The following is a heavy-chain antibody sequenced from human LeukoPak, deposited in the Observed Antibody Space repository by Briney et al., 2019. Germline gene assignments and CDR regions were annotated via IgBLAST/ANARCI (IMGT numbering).Heavy chain of an antibody. CDR2: MNPNSGNT. CDR3: ARDCLTGTTCFGWFDP. Sequence: VASVSVSCTASGYTFTSYDINWVRQAPGEGLEWMGWMNPNSGNTGYAQKLQGRVTMTTDTSTSTAYMELRSLRSDDTAVYYCARDCLTGTTCFGWFDPWGQGTLVTVSS. CDR1: GYTFTSYD. V-gene: IGHV1-8*01. D-gene: IGHD1-20*01. J-gene: IGHJ5*02.